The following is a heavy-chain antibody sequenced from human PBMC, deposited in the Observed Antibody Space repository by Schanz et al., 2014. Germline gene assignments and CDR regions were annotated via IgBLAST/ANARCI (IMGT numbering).Heavy chain of an antibody. J-gene: IGHJ5*02. CDR2: IKSDGSST. V-gene: IGHV3-74*02. D-gene: IGHD3-10*01. CDR3: ARPALWFGDNCFDP. CDR1: GFAFSSFA. Sequence: EVQLMESGGGLVKPGGSLRLSCVASGFAFSSFAMTWVRQVPGKGLVWVSRIKSDGSSTSYADSVKGRFTISRDNAKNTLYLQMNSLRAEDTAVYYCARPALWFGDNCFDPWGQGTLVTVSS.